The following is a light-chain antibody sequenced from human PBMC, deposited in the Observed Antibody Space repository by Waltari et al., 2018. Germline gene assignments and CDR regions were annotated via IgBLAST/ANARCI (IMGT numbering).Light chain of an antibody. CDR2: EAS. V-gene: IGKV1-17*01. J-gene: IGKJ1*01. Sequence: DIQMTQSPSSLSASVGDRVIITCRASQGIGNDLGWYQQKRGKVPQRLIYEASTLQSGVQSRFSGSGSGTEFTLTISSLQPEDFATFYCLQYNTYPWTFGQGTKVEVK. CDR1: QGIGND. CDR3: LQYNTYPWT.